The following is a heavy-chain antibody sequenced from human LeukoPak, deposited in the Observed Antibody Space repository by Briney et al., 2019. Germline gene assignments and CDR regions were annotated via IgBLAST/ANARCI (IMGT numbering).Heavy chain of an antibody. CDR2: MNPNNGNT. V-gene: IGHV1-8*01. CDR1: GYSFTSYD. D-gene: IGHD6-13*01. CDR3: ARLASSSWPLYYYYGMDV. J-gene: IGHJ6*02. Sequence: ASVKVSCKASGYSFTSYDINWVRQATGQGLEWMGWMNPNNGNTGYAQKFQGRVTMTRSTSISTAYMELSSLRSEDTAVYYCARLASSSWPLYYYYGMDVWGQGTTVTVSS.